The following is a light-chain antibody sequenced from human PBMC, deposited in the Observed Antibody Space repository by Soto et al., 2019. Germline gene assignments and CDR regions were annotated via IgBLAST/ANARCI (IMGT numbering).Light chain of an antibody. Sequence: DIQMTQSPSSLAASAGDRVTISCRASQGIANYLAWYQQKPGKVPKLLIYGASTLQSGVSSRFTGSGSGTDFTLTISSLQPEDVATYYCQKYNWFPFTFGPGTKVDIK. CDR2: GAS. J-gene: IGKJ3*01. CDR1: QGIANY. V-gene: IGKV1-27*01. CDR3: QKYNWFPFT.